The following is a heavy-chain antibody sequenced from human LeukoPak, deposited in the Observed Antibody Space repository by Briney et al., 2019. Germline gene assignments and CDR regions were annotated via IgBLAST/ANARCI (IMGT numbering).Heavy chain of an antibody. Sequence: ASVRVSCTASGYTFTNYYMHWVRQAPGQGLEWMGWIKGKSGDTKYAQTLQGRVTITRDTSKKTAYMDLTKLRSDDTAVYYCAKDAPTNWFDPWGQGTLVTVSS. CDR2: IKGKSGDT. CDR1: GYTFTNYY. CDR3: AKDAPTNWFDP. V-gene: IGHV1-2*02. J-gene: IGHJ5*02.